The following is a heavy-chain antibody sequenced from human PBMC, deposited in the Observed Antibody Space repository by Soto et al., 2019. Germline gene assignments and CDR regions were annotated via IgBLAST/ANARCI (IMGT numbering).Heavy chain of an antibody. J-gene: IGHJ5*02. CDR1: GGSISEKY. CDR2: IFANGHT. Sequence: SETLSLTCIVSGGSISEKYWNWVRQPPGKGLEWIGLIFANGHTDYNPSLKSRVTMSVDASKNQFSLRLTSMTAADTAVYYCVASLAASGLNWLDPWGRGTLVT. V-gene: IGHV4-4*07. D-gene: IGHD6-13*01. CDR3: VASLAASGLNWLDP.